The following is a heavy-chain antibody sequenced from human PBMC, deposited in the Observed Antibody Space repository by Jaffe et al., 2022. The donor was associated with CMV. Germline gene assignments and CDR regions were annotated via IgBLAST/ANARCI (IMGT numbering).Heavy chain of an antibody. CDR1: GYTFTSYD. Sequence: QVQLVQSGAEVKKPGASVKVSCKASGYTFTSYDINWVRQATGQGLEWMGWMNPNSGNTGYAQKFQGRVTMTRNTSISTAYMELSSLRSEDTAVYYCARGLNGGYFYYYYYYGMDVWGQGTTVTVSS. CDR3: ARGLNGGYFYYYYYYGMDV. CDR2: MNPNSGNT. V-gene: IGHV1-8*01. D-gene: IGHD2-21*02. J-gene: IGHJ6*02.